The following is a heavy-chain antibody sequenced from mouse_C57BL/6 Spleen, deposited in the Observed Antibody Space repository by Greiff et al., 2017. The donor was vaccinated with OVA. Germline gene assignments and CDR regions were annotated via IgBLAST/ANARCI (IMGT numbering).Heavy chain of an antibody. Sequence: VQLQQSGAELVKPGASVKISCKASGYAFSSYWMNWVKQRPGKGLEWIGQIYPGDGDTNYNGKFKGKATLTADKSSSTAYMQLSSLTSEDSAVYFCARSSYGSSFYYFDDWGQGTTLTVSS. CDR2: IYPGDGDT. V-gene: IGHV1-80*01. CDR1: GYAFSSYW. D-gene: IGHD1-1*01. CDR3: ARSSYGSSFYYFDD. J-gene: IGHJ2*01.